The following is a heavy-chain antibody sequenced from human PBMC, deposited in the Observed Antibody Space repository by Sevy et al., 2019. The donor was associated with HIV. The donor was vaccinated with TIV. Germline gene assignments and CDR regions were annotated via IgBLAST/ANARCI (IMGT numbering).Heavy chain of an antibody. V-gene: IGHV3-30*02. CDR1: GFTFSNFG. D-gene: IGHD6-13*01. J-gene: IGHJ4*02. Sequence: GGSLRLSCTASGFTFSNFGMHWVRQVPGKGLEWVTFIRYDGSDKYYAASVKCRFTISRDDSKNTLYLQMDSLRAEDTAIYYCAKDLAGPGRRYFDYWGQGTLVTVSS. CDR3: AKDLAGPGRRYFDY. CDR2: IRYDGSDK.